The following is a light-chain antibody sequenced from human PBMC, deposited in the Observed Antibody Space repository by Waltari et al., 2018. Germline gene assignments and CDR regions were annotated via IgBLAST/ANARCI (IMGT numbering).Light chain of an antibody. CDR2: DVN. Sequence: QSALTQPASVSGSPGQSITISCTGTSSDIGSYNYVSWYQHHPGKAPKLMIFDVNNRPSGVSDRFSGSKSGNTASVTISGLQAEDEADYYCSSYTSASTLLVVFGGGTKLTVL. CDR3: SSYTSASTLLVV. V-gene: IGLV2-14*03. J-gene: IGLJ2*01. CDR1: SSDIGSYNY.